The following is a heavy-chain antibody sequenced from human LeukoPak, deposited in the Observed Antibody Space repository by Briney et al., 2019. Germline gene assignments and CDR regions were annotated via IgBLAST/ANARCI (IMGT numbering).Heavy chain of an antibody. CDR3: ARFFVGNSYYFDY. J-gene: IGHJ4*02. CDR2: INHSGST. D-gene: IGHD4-23*01. CDR1: GGSFSGYY. V-gene: IGHV4-34*01. Sequence: PSETLSLTCAVYGGSFSGYYWSWIRQPPGKGLEWIGEINHSGSTNYNPSLKSRVTISVDTSKNQFSLKLSSVTAADTAVYYCARFFVGNSYYFDYWGQGTLVTVSS.